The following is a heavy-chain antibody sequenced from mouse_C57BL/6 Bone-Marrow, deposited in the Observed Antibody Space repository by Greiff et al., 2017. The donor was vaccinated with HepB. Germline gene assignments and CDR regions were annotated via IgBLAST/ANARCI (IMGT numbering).Heavy chain of an antibody. J-gene: IGHJ2*01. CDR3: ARGMIYYGFFDY. CDR2: IYPGDGDT. V-gene: IGHV1-82*01. CDR1: GYAFSSSW. D-gene: IGHD2-2*01. Sequence: QVHVKQSGPELVKPGASVKISCKASGYAFSSSWMNWVKQRPGKGLEWIGRIYPGDGDTNYNGKFKGKATLPAYKSSSTAYMQRSSLTSEESAVYFCARGMIYYGFFDYWVQGTTLTVSS.